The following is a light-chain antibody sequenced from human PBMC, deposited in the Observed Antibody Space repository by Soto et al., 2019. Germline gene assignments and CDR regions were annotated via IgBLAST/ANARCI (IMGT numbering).Light chain of an antibody. Sequence: LTQPPSVXVSPGQSVTISCTGTSTDFVSYNRVSWYQQPPGTAPKLIIYEASNRPSGVPGRFSGSKSGKTASLTISGIQAADEADYYCSLYTSENTYVFGTGTKVTVL. V-gene: IGLV2-18*01. CDR2: EAS. CDR3: SLYTSENTYV. CDR1: STDFVSYNR. J-gene: IGLJ1*01.